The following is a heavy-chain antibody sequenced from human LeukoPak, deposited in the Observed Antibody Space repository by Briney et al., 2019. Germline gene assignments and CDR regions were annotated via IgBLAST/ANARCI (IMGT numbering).Heavy chain of an antibody. Sequence: SSETLSLTCAVYGGSFSRYYWSWIRQPPGKGLEWIGEINHSGSTNYNPSLKSRVTISVDTSKNQFSLKLSSVTAADTAVYYCARYRVTFTMVRGVLYDAFDIWGQGTMVTVSS. CDR2: INHSGST. CDR3: ARYRVTFTMVRGVLYDAFDI. CDR1: GGSFSRYY. D-gene: IGHD3-10*01. V-gene: IGHV4-34*01. J-gene: IGHJ3*02.